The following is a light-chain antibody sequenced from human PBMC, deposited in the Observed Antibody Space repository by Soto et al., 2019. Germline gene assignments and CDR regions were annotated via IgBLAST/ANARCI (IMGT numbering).Light chain of an antibody. Sequence: EIVLTQSPDTLSLSPGERAILSCRASQTVRNNFLAWYQHKPGQSPRLLISVASSRATGIPDRFSGSGSGTDFSLTISRLEPEDFAVYYCQQYSSSSRTFAKGTKADI. CDR2: VAS. CDR1: QTVRNNF. V-gene: IGKV3-20*01. J-gene: IGKJ1*01. CDR3: QQYSSSSRT.